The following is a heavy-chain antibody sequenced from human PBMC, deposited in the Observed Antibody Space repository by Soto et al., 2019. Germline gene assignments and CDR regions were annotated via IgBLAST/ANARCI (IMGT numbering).Heavy chain of an antibody. CDR2: INPNSGGT. D-gene: IGHD2-15*01. CDR1: GYTFTSYY. J-gene: IGHJ4*02. CDR3: ARRVVVVVAATPTYYFDY. V-gene: IGHV1-2*02. Sequence: ASVKVSCKASGYTFTSYYMHWVRQAPGQGLEWMGWINPNSGGTNYAQKFQGRVTMTRDTSISTAYMELSRLRSDDTAVYYCARRVVVVVAATPTYYFDYWGQGTLVTVSS.